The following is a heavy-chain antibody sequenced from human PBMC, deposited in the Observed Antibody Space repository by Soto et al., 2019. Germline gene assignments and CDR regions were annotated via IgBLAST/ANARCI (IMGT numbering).Heavy chain of an antibody. V-gene: IGHV4-34*01. CDR2: INHSGST. J-gene: IGHJ4*02. CDR3: AIRGRGSYGYRD. D-gene: IGHD5-18*01. Sequence: SETLSLTCAVYGGSFSGYYWSWIRQPPGKGLEWIGEINHSGSTNYNPSLKSRVTISVDTSKNQFSLKLSSVTAADTAVYYCAIRGRGSYGYRDWGQGTLVTVSS. CDR1: GGSFSGYY.